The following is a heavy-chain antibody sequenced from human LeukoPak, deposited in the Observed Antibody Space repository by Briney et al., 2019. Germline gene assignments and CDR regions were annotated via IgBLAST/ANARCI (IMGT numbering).Heavy chain of an antibody. J-gene: IGHJ5*02. V-gene: IGHV1-8*01. D-gene: IGHD3-10*01. Sequence: GASVKVSCKASGYTFTSYDINWVRQATGQGLEWMGWMNPNSGNTGYAQKFQGRVTMTRNTSISTAYMELSGLRSEDTAVYYCARGQSGSGSYVWFDPWGQGTLVTVSS. CDR3: ARGQSGSGSYVWFDP. CDR1: GYTFTSYD. CDR2: MNPNSGNT.